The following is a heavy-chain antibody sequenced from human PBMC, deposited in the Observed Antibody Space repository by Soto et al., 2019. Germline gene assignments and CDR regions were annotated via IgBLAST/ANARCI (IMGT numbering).Heavy chain of an antibody. V-gene: IGHV4-59*08. CDR2: IYYSGST. J-gene: IGHJ6*03. CDR1: GGSISNYY. D-gene: IGHD3-10*01. CDR3: ARHSMVRGLIRQYYYYYYVDV. Sequence: SETLSLTCTVSGGSISNYYWTWIRQPPGKGLEWIGYIYYSGSTNYNPSLKSRVTISVDTSKNQFFLKLTSVTATDTATYYCARHSMVRGLIRQYYYYYYVDVWGKGTTVTV.